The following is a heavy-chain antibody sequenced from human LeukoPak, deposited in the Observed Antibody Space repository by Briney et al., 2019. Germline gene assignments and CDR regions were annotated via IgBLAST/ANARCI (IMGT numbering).Heavy chain of an antibody. V-gene: IGHV3-30*02. CDR1: GFTFSSYG. Sequence: GGSLRLSCAASGFTFSSYGMHWVRQAPGKGLEWVAFIRYDGSNKYYADSVKGRFTISRDNSKNTLYLQMNSLRAEDTAVYYCATLGTVGDYYYMDVWGKGTTVTVSS. J-gene: IGHJ6*03. CDR2: IRYDGSNK. CDR3: ATLGTVGDYYYMDV. D-gene: IGHD4-23*01.